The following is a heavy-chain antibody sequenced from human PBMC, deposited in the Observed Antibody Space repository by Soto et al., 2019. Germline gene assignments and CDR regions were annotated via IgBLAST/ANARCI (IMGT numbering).Heavy chain of an antibody. J-gene: IGHJ4*02. V-gene: IGHV3-30*18. D-gene: IGHD3-22*01. CDR1: GFTFSSYG. CDR2: ISYDGSNK. Sequence: GGSLRLSCAAPGFTFSSYGMHWVRQAPGKGLEWVAVISYDGSNKYYADSVKGRFTISRDNSKNTLYLQMNSLRAEDTAVYYCAKDLTGRYYYDSSGYYDYWGQGTLVTVSS. CDR3: AKDLTGRYYYDSSGYYDY.